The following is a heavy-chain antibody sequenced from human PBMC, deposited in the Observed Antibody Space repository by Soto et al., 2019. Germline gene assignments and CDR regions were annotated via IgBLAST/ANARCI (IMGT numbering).Heavy chain of an antibody. Sequence: QVQLVQSGAEVKRRGSSVKVSCKASGDTIAFHSINWVRQAPGLGLEWMGRINPILSMSNYAQRFQGRVTMTADKSTSTAYMVLSSLRSEDTAIYYCATSYGSGYRAFDYWGQGALVTVSS. V-gene: IGHV1-69*02. J-gene: IGHJ4*02. CDR1: GDTIAFHS. D-gene: IGHD3-10*01. CDR3: ATSYGSGYRAFDY. CDR2: INPILSMS.